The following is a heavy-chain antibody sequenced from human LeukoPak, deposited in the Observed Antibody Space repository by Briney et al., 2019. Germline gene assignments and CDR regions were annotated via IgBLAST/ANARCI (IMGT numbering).Heavy chain of an antibody. CDR3: AKELASHLSYTYAHEY. V-gene: IGHV3-23*01. CDR1: GFTFNIYA. Sequence: GGSLRLSCAASGFTFNIYAMNWVRQTPGKGLDWVSSISGSGGTTYYADSVKGRFTISRDNSENTMYLQMNSLRDEDTAVYYCAKELASHLSYTYAHEYWGQGTLVTVSS. CDR2: ISGSGGTT. J-gene: IGHJ4*02. D-gene: IGHD5-18*01.